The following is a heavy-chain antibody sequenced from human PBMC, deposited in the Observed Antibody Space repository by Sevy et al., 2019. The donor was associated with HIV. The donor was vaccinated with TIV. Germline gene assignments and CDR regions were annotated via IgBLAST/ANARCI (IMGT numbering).Heavy chain of an antibody. CDR3: ARQRSNVLRFLEWSPPYYFDY. Sequence: GESLKISCKGSGYSFTSYWIGWVRQMPGKGLEWMGIIYPGDSDTRYSPSFQGQVTISADKSISTAYLQWSSLKASDTAMYYCARQRSNVLRFLEWSPPYYFDYWGQGTLVTVSS. D-gene: IGHD3-3*01. CDR2: IYPGDSDT. CDR1: GYSFTSYW. J-gene: IGHJ4*02. V-gene: IGHV5-51*01.